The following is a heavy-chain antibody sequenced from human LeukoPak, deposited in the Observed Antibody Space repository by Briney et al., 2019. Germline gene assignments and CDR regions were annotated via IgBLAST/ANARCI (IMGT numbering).Heavy chain of an antibody. CDR2: ISSFGNTV. CDR3: ARAVRELAAAGYFDY. CDR1: GFTLRGSY. D-gene: IGHD6-13*01. V-gene: IGHV3-11*01. J-gene: IGHJ4*02. Sequence: GGALRLSCAASGFTLRGSYMRWVRPAPGDGLGWVLYISSFGNTVYYADSVKGRFTISRDNAENSLYLQMNSLKPEDTAVYYCARAVRELAAAGYFDYWGQGTLVTVSS.